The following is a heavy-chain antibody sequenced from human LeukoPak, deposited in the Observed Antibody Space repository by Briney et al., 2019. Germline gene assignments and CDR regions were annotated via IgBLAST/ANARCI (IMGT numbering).Heavy chain of an antibody. D-gene: IGHD3-10*01. J-gene: IGHJ6*02. V-gene: IGHV3-33*01. Sequence: PGRSLRLSCAASGFTFSSYGMHWVRQAPGKGLEWVAVIWYDGSNKYYADSVKGRFTISRDNSKNTLYLQMNSLRAEDTAVYYCARDKFARYYYYGMDVWGQGTTVTVSS. CDR2: IWYDGSNK. CDR1: GFTFSSYG. CDR3: ARDKFARYYYYGMDV.